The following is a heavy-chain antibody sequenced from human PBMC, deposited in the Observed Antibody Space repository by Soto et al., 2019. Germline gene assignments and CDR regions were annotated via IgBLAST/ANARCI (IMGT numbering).Heavy chain of an antibody. J-gene: IGHJ4*02. D-gene: IGHD2-2*01. CDR3: ARAPGEVPAAMFHKEDFDY. V-gene: IGHV1-18*01. CDR1: GYTFTSYG. CDR2: ISAYNGNT. Sequence: GASVKVSCKASGYTFTSYGISWVRQAPGQGLEWMGWISAYNGNTNYAQKLQGRVTMTTDTSTSTAYMELRSLRSDDTAVYYCARAPGEVPAAMFHKEDFDYWGQGTLVTVSS.